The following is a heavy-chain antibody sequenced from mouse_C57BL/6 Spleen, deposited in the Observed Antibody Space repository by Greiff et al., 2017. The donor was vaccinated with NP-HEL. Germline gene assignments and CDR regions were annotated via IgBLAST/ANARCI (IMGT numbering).Heavy chain of an antibody. Sequence: QVQLQQPGAELVKPGASVKLSCKASGYTFTSYWMHWVKQRPGQGLEWIGMIHPNSGSTNYNEKFKSKATLTVDKSSSTAYMQLSSLTSEDSAVYSCARGRDYYGNDRYAMDYWGQGTSVFVSS. J-gene: IGHJ4*01. CDR3: ARGRDYYGNDRYAMDY. V-gene: IGHV1-64*01. D-gene: IGHD1-1*01. CDR2: IHPNSGST. CDR1: GYTFTSYW.